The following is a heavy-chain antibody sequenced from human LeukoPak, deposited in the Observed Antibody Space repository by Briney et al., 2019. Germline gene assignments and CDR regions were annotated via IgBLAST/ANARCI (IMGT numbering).Heavy chain of an antibody. D-gene: IGHD2-2*03. Sequence: GGSLRLSCAASGFTFSSYSMNWVRQAPGKGLEWVSSISSSSSYIYYADSVKGRFTISRDNAKNSLYLQMNSLRAEDTAVYYCARGRPGYCSSTSCFDYWGQGTLVTVSS. CDR3: ARGRPGYCSSTSCFDY. V-gene: IGHV3-21*01. CDR1: GFTFSSYS. CDR2: ISSSSSYI. J-gene: IGHJ4*02.